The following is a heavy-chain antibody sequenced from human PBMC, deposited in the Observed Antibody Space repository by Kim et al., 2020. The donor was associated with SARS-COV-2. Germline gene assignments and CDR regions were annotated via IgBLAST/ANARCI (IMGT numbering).Heavy chain of an antibody. D-gene: IGHD3-22*01. J-gene: IGHJ4*02. CDR3: ARGYDSSGYDWVLRY. V-gene: IGHV4-59*09. Sequence: PSLKSRVTISVDTSKNQFSLKLSSVTAADTAVYYCARGYDSSGYDWVLRYWGQGTLVTVSS.